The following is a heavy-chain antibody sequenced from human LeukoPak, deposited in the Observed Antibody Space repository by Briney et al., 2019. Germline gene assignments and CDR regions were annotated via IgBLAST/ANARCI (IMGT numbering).Heavy chain of an antibody. D-gene: IGHD6-13*01. Sequence: NASETLSLTCTVSAGSISSYYWTWIRQHPGKGLEWIGYISYSGSTNYNPSLKSRVTISVDTSKNQFSLNLTSVTAADTAVYYCARGYSRSWYQAVVYIWLDPWGQGTLVTVSS. V-gene: IGHV4-59*01. CDR3: ARGYSRSWYQAVVYIWLDP. CDR2: ISYSGST. CDR1: AGSISSYY. J-gene: IGHJ5*02.